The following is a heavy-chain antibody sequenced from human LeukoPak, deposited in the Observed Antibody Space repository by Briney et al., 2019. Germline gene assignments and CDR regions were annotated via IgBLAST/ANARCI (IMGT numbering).Heavy chain of an antibody. D-gene: IGHD3-16*01. CDR3: ARDRPVWGSNSGFDY. CDR2: IYYRGST. V-gene: IGHV4-31*03. CDR1: GGSISSGGYY. Sequence: SETLSLTCTVSGGSISSGGYYWSWIRQHPGKGLEWIGYIYYRGSTYYNPSLKSRVTISVDTSKNQFSLKLSSVTAADTAVYYCARDRPVWGSNSGFDYWGQGTLVTVSS. J-gene: IGHJ4*02.